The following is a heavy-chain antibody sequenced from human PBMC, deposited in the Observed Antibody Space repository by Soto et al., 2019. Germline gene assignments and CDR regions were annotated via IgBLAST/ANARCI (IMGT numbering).Heavy chain of an antibody. D-gene: IGHD3-3*01. Sequence: RSETLSLTCTVSGGSISSGGYYWSWIRQHPGKGLEWIGYIYYSGSTYYNPSLKSRVTISVDTSKNQFSLKLSSVTAADTAVYYCARVHYDFWSGYRDPDAFDIWGQGTMVTVSS. CDR3: ARVHYDFWSGYRDPDAFDI. J-gene: IGHJ3*02. CDR1: GGSISSGGYY. V-gene: IGHV4-31*03. CDR2: IYYSGST.